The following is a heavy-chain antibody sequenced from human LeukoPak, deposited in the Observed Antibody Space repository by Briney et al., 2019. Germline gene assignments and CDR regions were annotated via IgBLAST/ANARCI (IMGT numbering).Heavy chain of an antibody. CDR1: GFTFSSYA. J-gene: IGHJ4*02. Sequence: GGSLRLSCAASGFTFSSYAMHWVRQPPGKGLEYVSAISSNGGSTYYANSVKGRFTISRDNSKNTLYLQMGSLRADDMAVYYCARAGGYCTNGVCYTAPFDYWGQGTPVTVSS. D-gene: IGHD2-8*01. V-gene: IGHV3-64*01. CDR2: ISSNGGST. CDR3: ARAGGYCTNGVCYTAPFDY.